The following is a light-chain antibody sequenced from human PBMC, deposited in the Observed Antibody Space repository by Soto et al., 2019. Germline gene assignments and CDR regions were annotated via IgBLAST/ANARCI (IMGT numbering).Light chain of an antibody. CDR3: ATWDDSLSAVL. V-gene: IGLV1-51*01. CDR1: RSNVGENY. Sequence: QSVLTQTPSVSAAPGQRVTISCSGSRSNVGENYVSWYQQLPGTAPKLLIYDNNRRPSGIPDRFSDSKSGTSATLGITGLQTGDEADYFCATWDDSLSAVLFGGGTKLTVL. CDR2: DNN. J-gene: IGLJ2*01.